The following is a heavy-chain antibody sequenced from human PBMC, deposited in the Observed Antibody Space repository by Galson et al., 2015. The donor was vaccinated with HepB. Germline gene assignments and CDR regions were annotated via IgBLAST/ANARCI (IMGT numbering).Heavy chain of an antibody. CDR3: AKDISRVAAAGTVDYYYYGMDV. D-gene: IGHD6-13*01. J-gene: IGHJ6*02. Sequence: SLRLSCAASGFTFDDYAMHWVRQAPGKGLEWVSGISWNSGSIGYADSVKGRFTISRDNAKNSLYLQMNSLRAEDTASYYCAKDISRVAAAGTVDYYYYGMDVWGQGTTVTVSS. CDR1: GFTFDDYA. V-gene: IGHV3-9*01. CDR2: ISWNSGSI.